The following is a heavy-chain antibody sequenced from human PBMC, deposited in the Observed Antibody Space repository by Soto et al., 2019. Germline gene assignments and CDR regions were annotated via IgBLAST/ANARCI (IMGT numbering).Heavy chain of an antibody. D-gene: IGHD3-22*01. CDR3: ATEPPMGSSGSFDY. V-gene: IGHV3-30-3*01. CDR1: GFTFNMYW. CDR2: ISYDGSNK. J-gene: IGHJ4*02. Sequence: PGGSLRLSCAASGFTFNMYWMHWVRQAPGKGLEWVAVISYDGSNKYYADSVKGRFTISRDNSKNTLYLQMNSLRAEDTAVYYCATEPPMGSSGSFDYWGQGTLVTVSS.